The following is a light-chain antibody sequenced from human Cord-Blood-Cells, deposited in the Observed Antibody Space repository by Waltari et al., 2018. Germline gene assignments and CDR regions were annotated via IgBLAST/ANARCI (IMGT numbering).Light chain of an antibody. V-gene: IGLV2-14*01. CDR3: SSDTSSSTYV. J-gene: IGLJ1*01. Sequence: QSALTQPASVSGSPGQSITISCTGTSSDVGGYNYVSWYQPHPGKAPKLMIDEVSKRPSGVSKRLSGSKSGNTASLTISGLQAEDEADYYCSSDTSSSTYVFGTGTKVTGL. CDR1: SSDVGGYNY. CDR2: EVS.